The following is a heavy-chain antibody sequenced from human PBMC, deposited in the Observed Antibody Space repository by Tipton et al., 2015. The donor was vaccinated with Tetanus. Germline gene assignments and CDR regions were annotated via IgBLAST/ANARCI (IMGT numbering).Heavy chain of an antibody. CDR2: IRSRPNNYAT. Sequence: SLRLSCAVFGVSFSDYAMHWVRQASGEGLEWVGRIRSRPNNYATTYAASVKDRFTISRDDSKNTAYLQMNSLRAEDTALYYCAKDTGVTPHYGMDVWGQGTTVTVSS. J-gene: IGHJ6*02. CDR1: GVSFSDYA. V-gene: IGHV3-73*01. D-gene: IGHD2-21*02. CDR3: AKDTGVTPHYGMDV.